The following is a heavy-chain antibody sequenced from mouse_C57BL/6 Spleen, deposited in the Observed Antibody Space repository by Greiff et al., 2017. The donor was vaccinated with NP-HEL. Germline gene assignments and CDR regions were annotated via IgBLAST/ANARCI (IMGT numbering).Heavy chain of an antibody. Sequence: QVQLKQPGAELVKPGASVKLSCKASGYTFTSYWMQWVKQRPGQGLEWIGEIDPSDSYTNYNQKFKGKATLTVDTSSSTAYMQLSSLTSEDSAVYYCARFTGGYYAMDYWGQGTSVTGSS. V-gene: IGHV1-50*01. J-gene: IGHJ4*01. CDR3: ARFTGGYYAMDY. CDR1: GYTFTSYW. CDR2: IDPSDSYT. D-gene: IGHD1-1*02.